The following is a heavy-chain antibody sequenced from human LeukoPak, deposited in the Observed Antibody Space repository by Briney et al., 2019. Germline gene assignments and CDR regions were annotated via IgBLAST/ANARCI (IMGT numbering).Heavy chain of an antibody. J-gene: IGHJ4*02. D-gene: IGHD5-24*01. CDR2: IVTSGNTI. Sequence: GGSLRLSCAASGFTFSGYIMNWVRQAPGKGLEWVSFIVTSGNTIYYADSVKGRFTVSRDNAKNALYLQMNSLTAEDTAVYYCARDQWLDYWGQGTLVTVSS. V-gene: IGHV3-48*01. CDR1: GFTFSGYI. CDR3: ARDQWLDY.